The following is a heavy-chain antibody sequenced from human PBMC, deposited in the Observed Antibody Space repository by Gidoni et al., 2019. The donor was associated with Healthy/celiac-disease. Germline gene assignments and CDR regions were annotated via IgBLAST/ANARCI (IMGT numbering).Heavy chain of an antibody. CDR1: GFTFSDHY. J-gene: IGHJ3*02. CDR3: ARGVVITEDAFDI. V-gene: IGHV3-72*01. Sequence: EVQLVESGGGLVQPGGSLRLSCAAYGFTFSDHYMDWVRQAPGKGLEWVGRTRNKANSYTTEYAASVKGRFTISRDDSNNSLYLQMNSLKTEDTAVYYCARGVVITEDAFDIWGQGTMVTVSS. CDR2: TRNKANSYTT. D-gene: IGHD3-22*01.